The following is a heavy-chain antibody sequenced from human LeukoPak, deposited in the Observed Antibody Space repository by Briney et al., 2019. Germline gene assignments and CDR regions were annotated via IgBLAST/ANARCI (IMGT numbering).Heavy chain of an antibody. CDR3: ARDARAHAFDI. J-gene: IGHJ3*02. CDR1: GFTVSSNY. CDR2: IYSGGST. V-gene: IGHV3-53*01. Sequence: AGSLRLSCAASGFTVSSNYMSGVRQPPGKGLEGVSVIYSGGSTYYADSVKGRFTISRDNSKNTLYLQMNSLRAEDTAVYYCARDARAHAFDIWGQGTMVTVSS.